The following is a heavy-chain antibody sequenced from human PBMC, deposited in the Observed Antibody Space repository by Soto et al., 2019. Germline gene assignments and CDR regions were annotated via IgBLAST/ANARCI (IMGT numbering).Heavy chain of an antibody. J-gene: IGHJ6*03. Sequence: SETLSLTCTVSGGSISSSSYYWGWIRQPPGKGLEWIGSIYYSGSTYYNPSLKSRVTISVDTSKNQFSLKLSSVTAADTAVYYCARQTEYYDFWSGSPPYYYYMDVWGKGTTVTGSS. CDR3: ARQTEYYDFWSGSPPYYYYMDV. CDR2: IYYSGST. CDR1: GGSISSSSYY. D-gene: IGHD3-3*01. V-gene: IGHV4-39*01.